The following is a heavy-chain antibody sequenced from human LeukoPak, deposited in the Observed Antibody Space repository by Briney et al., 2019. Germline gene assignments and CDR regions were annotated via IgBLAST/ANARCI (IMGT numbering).Heavy chain of an antibody. CDR1: GFTLSSYW. CDR3: ARGQLVLPYYYYGMDV. CDR2: IKQDGSEK. J-gene: IGHJ6*02. D-gene: IGHD6-6*01. Sequence: GGSLRLSCAASGFTLSSYWMSWVRQAPGKGLEWVANIKQDGSEKYYVDSVKGRFTISRDNAKNSLYLQMNSLRAEDTAVYYCARGQLVLPYYYYGMDVWGQGTTVTVSS. V-gene: IGHV3-7*01.